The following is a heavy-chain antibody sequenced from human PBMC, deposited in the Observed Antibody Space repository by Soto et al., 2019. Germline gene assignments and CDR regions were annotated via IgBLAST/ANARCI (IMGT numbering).Heavy chain of an antibody. CDR3: ARERGHDYGGFDAFDI. J-gene: IGHJ3*02. Sequence: SETLSLTCAVSGGSISSSNWWSWVRQPPGKGLEWIGEIYHSGSTNYNPSLKSRVTISIDKSKNQLSLKLSSVTAADTAVYYCARERGHDYGGFDAFDIWGQGTMVTVSS. CDR1: GGSISSSNW. CDR2: IYHSGST. V-gene: IGHV4-4*02. D-gene: IGHD4-17*01.